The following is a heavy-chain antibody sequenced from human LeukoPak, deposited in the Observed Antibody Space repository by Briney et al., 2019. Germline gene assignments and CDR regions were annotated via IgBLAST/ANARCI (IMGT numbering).Heavy chain of an antibody. CDR1: GYSLTNHY. D-gene: IGHD6-13*01. CDR3: ARGPAALHP. CDR2: VLHTGST. V-gene: IGHV4-34*12. Sequence: PSETLSLTCAVYGYSLTNHYWIWVRQPPGKGLEGIGEVLHTGSTNYNPSLRSRVTISVDTSKNQFFLNLTSVTAADTAVYYCARGPAALHPWGQGTLVTVSS. J-gene: IGHJ5*02.